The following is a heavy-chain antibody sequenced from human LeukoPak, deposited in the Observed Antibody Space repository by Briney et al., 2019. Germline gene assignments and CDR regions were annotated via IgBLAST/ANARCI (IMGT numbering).Heavy chain of an antibody. CDR1: GGSISSGDYY. CDR2: MYYSGST. D-gene: IGHD3-22*01. V-gene: IGHV4-30-4*01. J-gene: IGHJ5*02. Sequence: SETLSLTCTVSGGSISSGDYYWSWIRQPPGKGLEWIGYMYYSGSTYYNPSLKSRVVISVDTSKNQFTLKLSSVTAADTAVYYCARPYYYDSRIDPWGQGILVTVSS. CDR3: ARPYYYDSRIDP.